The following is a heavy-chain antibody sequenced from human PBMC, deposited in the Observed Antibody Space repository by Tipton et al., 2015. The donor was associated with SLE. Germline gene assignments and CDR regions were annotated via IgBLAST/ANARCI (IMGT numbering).Heavy chain of an antibody. CDR1: GGSINSGDYS. V-gene: IGHV4-61*08. Sequence: TLSLTCTVSGGSINSGDYSWSWIRQSPGKGLEWIGYIYYSGITNYNPSLNSRVTISVDTSKNQFSLKVNSVTAADTAVYYCARGGVGGYDYFDYWGQGTLVTVSS. J-gene: IGHJ4*02. CDR3: ARGGVGGYDYFDY. D-gene: IGHD5-12*01. CDR2: IYYSGIT.